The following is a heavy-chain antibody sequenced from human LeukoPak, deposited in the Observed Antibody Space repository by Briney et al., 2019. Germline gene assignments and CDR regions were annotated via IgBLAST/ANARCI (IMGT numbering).Heavy chain of an antibody. CDR3: GKDHKDFWSGSYYYYMDV. J-gene: IGHJ6*03. D-gene: IGHD3-3*01. CDR1: GFTFDAYG. V-gene: IGHV3-30*02. Sequence: TGGSLRLSCAASGFTFDAYGMHWVRQAPGKGLEWVAFIRYDGSNKYYADSVKGRFTISRDNSKNTLYLQMNSLRAEDTAVYYCGKDHKDFWSGSYYYYMDVWGKGTTVTVSS. CDR2: IRYDGSNK.